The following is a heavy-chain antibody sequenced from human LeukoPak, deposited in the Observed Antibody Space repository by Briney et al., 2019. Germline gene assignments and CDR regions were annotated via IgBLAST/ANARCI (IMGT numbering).Heavy chain of an antibody. CDR3: ARGGSSSWYWNWFDP. CDR2: IYYSGST. V-gene: IGHV4-39*01. CDR1: GGSISSSNYY. Sequence: SETLSLTCTVSGGSISSSNYYWGWIRQPPGKGLEWIGSIYYSGSTYYNPFLKSRVTISVDTSKNQFSLKLSSVTAADTAVYYCARGGSSSWYWNWFDPWGQGTLVTVSS. J-gene: IGHJ5*02. D-gene: IGHD6-13*01.